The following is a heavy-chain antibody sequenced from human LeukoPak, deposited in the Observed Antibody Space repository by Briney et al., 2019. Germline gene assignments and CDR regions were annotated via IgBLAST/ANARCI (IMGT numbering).Heavy chain of an antibody. D-gene: IGHD1-1*01. V-gene: IGHV3-53*01. CDR3: ATRGTTATKYFEY. J-gene: IGHJ4*02. CDR2: LYSGGGT. CDR1: GFTVSSNS. Sequence: GGSLRLSCAVSGFTVSSNSMSWVRQAPGKGLEWVSILYSGGGTDYADSVKGRSTISRDNSKNTLHLQMNSLRAEDTAIYYCATRGTTATKYFEYWGQGTLVTVSS.